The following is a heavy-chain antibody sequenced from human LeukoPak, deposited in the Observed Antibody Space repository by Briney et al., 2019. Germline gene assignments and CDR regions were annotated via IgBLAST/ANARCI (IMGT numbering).Heavy chain of an antibody. D-gene: IGHD3-22*01. CDR1: GFTFSNYA. CDR2: IKSDGGT. V-gene: IGHV3-74*01. CDR3: ARAPSEIGGYYPEYFRH. Sequence: GGSLRLSCAASGFTFSNYAMSWIRQAPGKGLVWVSRIKSDGGTNYADSVKGRFTISRDNAKNTVSLQMNSLRAEDTGVYYCARAPSEIGGYYPEYFRHWGQGTRVTVSS. J-gene: IGHJ1*01.